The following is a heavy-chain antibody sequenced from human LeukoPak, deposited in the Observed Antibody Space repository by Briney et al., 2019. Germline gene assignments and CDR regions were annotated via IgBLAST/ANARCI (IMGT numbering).Heavy chain of an antibody. J-gene: IGHJ4*02. D-gene: IGHD6-19*01. Sequence: SETLSLTCSVSGDSISSNEWWSWVRQPPGKGLEWIGEVFHSGSTNFNPSLKSRVTISIDKSKNQFSLEVTSVTAADTAIYYCARDLAVTGTNYFDFWGQGVLVTVSS. V-gene: IGHV4-4*02. CDR3: ARDLAVTGTNYFDF. CDR1: GDSISSNEW. CDR2: VFHSGST.